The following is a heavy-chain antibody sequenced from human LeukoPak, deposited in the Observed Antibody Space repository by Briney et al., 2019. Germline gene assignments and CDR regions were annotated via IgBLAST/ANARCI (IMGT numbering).Heavy chain of an antibody. CDR2: IRYDGSTK. CDR1: GFTFSSYG. V-gene: IGHV3-33*08. J-gene: IGHJ4*02. Sequence: PGGSLRLSCAASGFTFSSYGMHWVRQAPGKGLEWVAFIRYDGSTKHYADSVKGRFTISRDNSKNTLYLQMNSLRAEDTAVYYCARRSGIAVAGAFDYWGQGTLVTVSS. CDR3: ARRSGIAVAGAFDY. D-gene: IGHD6-19*01.